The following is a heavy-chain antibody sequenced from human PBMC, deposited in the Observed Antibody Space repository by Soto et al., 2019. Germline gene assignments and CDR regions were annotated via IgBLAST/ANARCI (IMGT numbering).Heavy chain of an antibody. J-gene: IGHJ4*02. D-gene: IGHD2-8*01. CDR3: ARYNSYAIDY. CDR2: IHYSGTT. Sequence: SETLSLTCTVSGTSISSYYWSWIRQPPGKGLEWIANIHYSGTTNYNPSLASRVTLSVDTSKNQFSLRMTSVTAADRAMYFCARYNSYAIDYWGRGTLVTVPQ. CDR1: GTSISSYY. V-gene: IGHV4-59*01.